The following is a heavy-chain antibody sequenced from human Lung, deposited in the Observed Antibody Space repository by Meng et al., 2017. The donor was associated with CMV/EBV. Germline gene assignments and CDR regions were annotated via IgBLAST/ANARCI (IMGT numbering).Heavy chain of an antibody. V-gene: IGHV4-30-4*01. J-gene: IGHJ4*02. CDR1: GGSISSGDYY. CDR2: IYYTGST. D-gene: IGHD2-15*01. CDR3: ARVGGCSGGGCYHRLFDY. Sequence: VRVQESGPGLANPSQPLSLTCTVSGGSISSGDYYWSWIRQPPGKGLEWIGYIYYTGSTYYNPSLKSRVIISVDTSKNQFSLKLNSVTAADTAVYYCARVGGCSGGGCYHRLFDYWGQGTLVTVSS.